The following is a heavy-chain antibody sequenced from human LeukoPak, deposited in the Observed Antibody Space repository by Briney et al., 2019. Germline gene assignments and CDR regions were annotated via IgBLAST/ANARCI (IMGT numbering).Heavy chain of an antibody. J-gene: IGHJ4*02. V-gene: IGHV3-11*04. CDR3: ARDAVDCGGDCWGGGICDY. Sequence: PGGSLRLSCAASGFIFSDYYMSWIRQAPGKGLEWVSYISSSSSTIYYADSVKGRFTISRDNAKNSLYLQMNSLRAEDTAVYYCARDAVDCGGDCWGGGICDYWGQGTLVTVSS. CDR2: ISSSSSTI. CDR1: GFIFSDYY. D-gene: IGHD2-21*02.